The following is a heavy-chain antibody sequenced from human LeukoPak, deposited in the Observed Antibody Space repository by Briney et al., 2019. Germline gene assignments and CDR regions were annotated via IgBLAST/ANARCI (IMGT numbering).Heavy chain of an antibody. CDR3: ARDRDRYSSSWGPDY. V-gene: IGHV3-21*01. D-gene: IGHD6-6*01. CDR1: GFTFSSYS. Sequence: GGSLRLSCAASGFTFSSYSMNWVRQAPGRGLEWVSSISSSSYIYYADSVKGRFTISRDNAKNSLYLQMNSLRAEDTAVYYCARDRDRYSSSWGPDYWGQGTLVTVSS. J-gene: IGHJ4*02. CDR2: ISSSSYI.